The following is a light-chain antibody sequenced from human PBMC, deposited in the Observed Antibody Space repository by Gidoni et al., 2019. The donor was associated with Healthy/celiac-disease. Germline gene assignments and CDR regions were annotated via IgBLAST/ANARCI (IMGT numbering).Light chain of an antibody. Sequence: DIVMTQSPDSLAVSLGERATINCKSSQSVLYSSNNKNYLAWYQQKLGQPPKLLIYWASTRESGVPDRFGGSGSGTDFTLTISSLQAEDVAVYYCQQYYTTPLTFGGGTKVEIK. CDR3: QQYYTTPLT. J-gene: IGKJ4*01. CDR1: QSVLYSSNNKNY. V-gene: IGKV4-1*01. CDR2: WAS.